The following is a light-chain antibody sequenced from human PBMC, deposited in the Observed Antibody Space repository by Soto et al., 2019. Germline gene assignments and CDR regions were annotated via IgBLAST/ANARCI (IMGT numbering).Light chain of an antibody. V-gene: IGLV2-23*01. CDR3: CSYSGSTTWV. CDR2: EDN. J-gene: IGLJ3*02. Sequence: QSALTQPASVSGSLGQSITISCTGTSSDVGNYNLVSWYQQHQDKAPKLMIYEDNKRPSGVSTRFSGSKSGNTASLTISGSQADDEADYYCCSYSGSTTWVFGGGTKLTVL. CDR1: SSDVGNYNL.